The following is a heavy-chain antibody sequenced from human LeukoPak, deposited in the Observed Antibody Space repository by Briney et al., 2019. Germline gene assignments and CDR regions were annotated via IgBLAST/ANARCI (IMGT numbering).Heavy chain of an antibody. D-gene: IGHD3-3*01. V-gene: IGHV1-2*02. CDR3: ARDSGSYYDFWSGYGPYYFDY. J-gene: IGHJ4*02. CDR1: GYTFTGYY. Sequence: ASVKVSCKASGYTFTGYYMHWVRQAPGQGLEWMGWINPNSGGTNYAQKFQGRVTMTRDTSISTAYMELSRLRSDDTAVYYCARDSGSYYDFWSGYGPYYFDYWGQGTLVTVSS. CDR2: INPNSGGT.